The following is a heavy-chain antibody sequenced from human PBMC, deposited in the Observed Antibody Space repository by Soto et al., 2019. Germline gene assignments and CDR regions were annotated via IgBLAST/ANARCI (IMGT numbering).Heavy chain of an antibody. CDR2: ISYDGSNK. V-gene: IGHV3-30*18. Sequence: PGGSLRLSCAASGFTVSSNYMSWVRQAPGKGLEWVAVISYDGSNKYYADSVKGRFTISRDNSKNTLYLQMNSLRAEDTAVYYCAKDLRIVVVTAPLDYWGQGTLVTVSS. CDR3: AKDLRIVVVTAPLDY. D-gene: IGHD2-21*02. J-gene: IGHJ4*02. CDR1: GFTVSSNY.